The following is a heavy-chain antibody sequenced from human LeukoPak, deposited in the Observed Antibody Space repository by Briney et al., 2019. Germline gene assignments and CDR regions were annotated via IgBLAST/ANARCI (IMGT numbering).Heavy chain of an antibody. D-gene: IGHD3-22*01. Sequence: SETLSLTCAVYGGSFSGYYWSWIRQPPGKGLEWIGEINRRGSTNYNPSLKSRVTILVDMSKNQVSLKVISVTAADTAVYYCARPMTQYWAYYLDVWGKGTTVTVSS. CDR2: INRRGST. J-gene: IGHJ6*03. V-gene: IGHV4-34*01. CDR3: ARPMTQYWAYYLDV. CDR1: GGSFSGYY.